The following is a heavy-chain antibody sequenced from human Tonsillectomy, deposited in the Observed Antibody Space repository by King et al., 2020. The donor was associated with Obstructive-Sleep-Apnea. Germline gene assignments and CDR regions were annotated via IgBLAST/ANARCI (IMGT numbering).Heavy chain of an antibody. CDR1: GFTFSSYA. CDR3: ARATYSNLANDY. V-gene: IGHV3-30-3*01. Sequence: VQLVESGGGVVQPGRSLTLSCAASGFTFSSYAMHWVRQAPGKGLEWAALISHDGSNKYYVDSVKGRFTISRDDSKNTLYLHMNSLRGEDTAVYYCARATYSNLANDYWGPGALVTVSS. J-gene: IGHJ4*02. CDR2: ISHDGSNK. D-gene: IGHD2-15*01.